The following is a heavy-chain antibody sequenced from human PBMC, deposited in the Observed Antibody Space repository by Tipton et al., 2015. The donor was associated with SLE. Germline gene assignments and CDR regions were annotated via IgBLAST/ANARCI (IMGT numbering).Heavy chain of an antibody. V-gene: IGHV3-30*04. CDR2: ISYDGSNK. CDR1: GFTFSSYA. CDR3: ARYDY. D-gene: IGHD3-9*01. J-gene: IGHJ4*02. Sequence: SLRLSCSASGFTFSSYAVHWVRQAPGKGLEWVAVISYDGSNKYYADSVKGRFTISRDNSKNTLYLQMNSLRAEDTAVYYCARYDYWGQGTLVTVSS.